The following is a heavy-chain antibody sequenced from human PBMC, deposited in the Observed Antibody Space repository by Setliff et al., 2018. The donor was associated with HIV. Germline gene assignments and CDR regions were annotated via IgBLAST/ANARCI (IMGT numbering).Heavy chain of an antibody. J-gene: IGHJ6*03. CDR2: ISGSGSVI. Sequence: PGGSLRLSCAASGFTFSDDYMSWIRQIPGKGLEWVSYISGSGSVIFYADSVKGRFTISRDNAKSSLYLQMSSLTADDTAAYYCARARRDASGYWGHFFYYMDVWGKGTTVTVSS. CDR1: GFTFSDDY. D-gene: IGHD3-22*01. CDR3: ARARRDASGYWGHFFYYMDV. V-gene: IGHV3-11*01.